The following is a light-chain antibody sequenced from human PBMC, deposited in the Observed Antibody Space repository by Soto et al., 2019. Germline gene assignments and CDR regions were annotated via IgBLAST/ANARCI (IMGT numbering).Light chain of an antibody. CDR2: NND. CDR3: AAWDDSLTAVL. V-gene: IGLV1-44*01. Sequence: QSVLTQPPSASGTPGQSVTISCSGSSSNIGSNTVNWYQQLSGAAPKLLIHNNDQRPSWVPDRFSGSKSDTSASLAISGLRSADEADYYCAAWDDSLTAVLFGAGTKLTVL. J-gene: IGLJ3*02. CDR1: SSNIGSNT.